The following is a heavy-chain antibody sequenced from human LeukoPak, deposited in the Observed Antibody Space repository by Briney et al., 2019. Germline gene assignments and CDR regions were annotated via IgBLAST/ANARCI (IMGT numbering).Heavy chain of an antibody. D-gene: IGHD2-15*01. CDR2: INTNTGNP. V-gene: IGHV7-4-1*02. CDR1: GGTFSSYA. Sequence: GASVKVSCKASGGTFSSYAISWVRQAPGQGLEWMGWINTNTGNPTYAQGFTGRFVFSLDTSVSTAYLQISSLKAEDTAVYYCARDDGGYCSGGSCYPHFGYWGQGTLVTVSS. J-gene: IGHJ4*02. CDR3: ARDDGGYCSGGSCYPHFGY.